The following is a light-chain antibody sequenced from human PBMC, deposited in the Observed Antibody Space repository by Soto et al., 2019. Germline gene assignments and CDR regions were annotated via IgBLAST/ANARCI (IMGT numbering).Light chain of an antibody. V-gene: IGKV3D-20*01. CDR3: QQYGSSPLT. CDR1: QSVSSRY. J-gene: IGKJ4*01. Sequence: EIVVTPAPATPFLSPREKATPFCGASQSVSSRYLAWYQQKPGLAPRLLIYDASSRATGIPDRFSGSGSGTDFTLTISRLEPEDFAVYYCQQYGSSPLTFGGGTKVDIK. CDR2: DAS.